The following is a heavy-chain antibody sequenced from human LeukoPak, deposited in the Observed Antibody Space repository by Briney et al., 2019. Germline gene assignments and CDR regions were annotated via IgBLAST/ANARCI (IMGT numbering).Heavy chain of an antibody. CDR2: INPNSGGT. CDR1: GYTFTGYY. CDR3: AREDIVVVVAGGSAAFDI. J-gene: IGHJ3*02. V-gene: IGHV1-2*02. Sequence: ASVKVSCKASGYTFTGYYMHWVRQAPGQGLEWMGWINPNSGGTNYAQKFQGRVTMTRDTSISTAYMELSRLRSDDTAVYYCAREDIVVVVAGGSAAFDIWGQGTMVTVSS. D-gene: IGHD2-15*01.